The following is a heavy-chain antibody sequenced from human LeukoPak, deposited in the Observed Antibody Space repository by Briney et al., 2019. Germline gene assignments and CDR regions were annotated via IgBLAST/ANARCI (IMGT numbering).Heavy chain of an antibody. CDR2: VNPRSGGT. CDR3: ARDIGDYYGSGSYWLL. CDR1: GYTFTDYY. J-gene: IGHJ4*02. Sequence: ASGKVSCKASGYTFTDYYIHWVRQAPGQGLEWMGWVNPRSGGTNYAQKFQGRVTMTRDTSISTAYMELSSLRSDDTAVYYCARDIGDYYGSGSYWLLWGQGTLVTVSS. V-gene: IGHV1-2*02. D-gene: IGHD3-10*01.